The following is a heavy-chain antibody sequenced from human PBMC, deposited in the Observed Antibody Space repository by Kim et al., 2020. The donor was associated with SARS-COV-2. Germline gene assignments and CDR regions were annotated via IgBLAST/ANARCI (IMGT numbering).Heavy chain of an antibody. Sequence: GGSLRLSCAASGFTVSRNYMGWVRQAPGKGLEWVSVIYSGGSTYYADSVKGRFIISRDNSKNTLYLQLNSLRAEDTAMYYCARGLVGSSGGYGMDVWGQGTTVTVSS. CDR1: GFTVSRNY. CDR2: IYSGGST. V-gene: IGHV3-53*01. D-gene: IGHD6-13*01. J-gene: IGHJ6*02. CDR3: ARGLVGSSGGYGMDV.